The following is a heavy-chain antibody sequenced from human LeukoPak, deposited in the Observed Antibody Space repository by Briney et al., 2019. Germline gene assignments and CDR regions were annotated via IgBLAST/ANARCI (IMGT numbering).Heavy chain of an antibody. CDR1: GYSISSGYF. V-gene: IGHV4-38-2*02. J-gene: IGHJ5*02. D-gene: IGHD6-19*01. Sequence: KSSETLSLTCSVSGYSISSGYFWGWIRQPPGKGLEWIGIIHSGESPYYSPSLEGRISISIDTSKNQFSLKFNSVTAADTAVYYCARGGGVRTGSGWRPGNWFDPWGQGTLVIVSS. CDR2: IHSGESP. CDR3: ARGGGVRTGSGWRPGNWFDP.